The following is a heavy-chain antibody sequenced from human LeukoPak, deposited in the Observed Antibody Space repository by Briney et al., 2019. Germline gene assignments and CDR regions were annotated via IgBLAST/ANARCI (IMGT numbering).Heavy chain of an antibody. CDR1: GGSVNSGGSY. J-gene: IGHJ4*02. D-gene: IGHD2-8*02. CDR3: ARIDTGGADC. V-gene: IGHV4-31*02. CDR2: ISYSGNT. Sequence: SETLSLTYTVSGGSVNSGGSYWTWIRQHPGKGLEWIGYISYSGNTYYSPSLKSRITISVDTSKNQFSLKLSSVTAADTAVYYCARIDTGGADCWGQGTMVTVPS.